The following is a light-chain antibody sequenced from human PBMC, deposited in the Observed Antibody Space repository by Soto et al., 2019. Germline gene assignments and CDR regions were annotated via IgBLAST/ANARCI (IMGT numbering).Light chain of an antibody. CDR3: QQSYSTPYT. CDR1: QSVCSSY. V-gene: IGKV3-20*01. Sequence: EIVLTQSPGTLSLSPGERATLSCRASQSVCSSYLAWYQQKPGQAPRLLIYGASSRATGIPDRFSGSGSGTDLTLTISRLEPEDFATYYCQQSYSTPYTFGQGTKLEIK. J-gene: IGKJ2*01. CDR2: GAS.